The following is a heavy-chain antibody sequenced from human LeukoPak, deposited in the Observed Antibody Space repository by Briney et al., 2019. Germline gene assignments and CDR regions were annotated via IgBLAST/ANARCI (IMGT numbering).Heavy chain of an antibody. V-gene: IGHV4-59*08. D-gene: IGHD1-7*01. J-gene: IGHJ6*02. CDR1: GGSISSYY. Sequence: PSETLSLTCTVSGGSISSYYWSWIRQPPGKGLEWIGYIYYSGSTNYNPSLKSRVTISVDTSKNQFSLKLSSVTAADTAVYYCARPARITGTTGYYGMDVWGQGTTVTVSS. CDR3: ARPARITGTTGYYGMDV. CDR2: IYYSGST.